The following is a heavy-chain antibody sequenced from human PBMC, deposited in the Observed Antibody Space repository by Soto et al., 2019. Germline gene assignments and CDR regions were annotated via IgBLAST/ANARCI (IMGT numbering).Heavy chain of an antibody. CDR1: GFTFGDYA. J-gene: IGHJ4*02. Sequence: PGVSLRLSCTGSGFTFGDYAVSWFRQAPGKGLECVGFIRSKAYGETTDYAASVKGRFTISRDDSRTIAYLRMNSLKTEDTATYYCSRGFYANTPYPRIDFWGQGTVVTVSS. V-gene: IGHV3-49*03. D-gene: IGHD2-21*01. CDR3: SRGFYANTPYPRIDF. CDR2: IRSKAYGETT.